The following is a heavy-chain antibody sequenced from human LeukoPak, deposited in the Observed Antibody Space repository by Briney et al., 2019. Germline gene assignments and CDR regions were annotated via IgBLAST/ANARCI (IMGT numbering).Heavy chain of an antibody. D-gene: IGHD6-13*01. CDR2: INSDGSST. Sequence: GGSLRLSCAASGFTFSNYWMHWVRQAPGKGLVWVSRINSDGSSTSYAESVKGRFTISRDNDKNTLYLQMDSLRAEDTAVYHCARDGSTWANWFDPWGQGTLVTVSS. V-gene: IGHV3-74*01. J-gene: IGHJ5*02. CDR3: ARDGSTWANWFDP. CDR1: GFTFSNYW.